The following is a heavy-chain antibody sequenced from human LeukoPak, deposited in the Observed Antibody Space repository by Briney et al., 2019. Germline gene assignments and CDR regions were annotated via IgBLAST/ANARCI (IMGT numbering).Heavy chain of an antibody. CDR1: TFTKAW. V-gene: IGHV3-15*07. CDR2: VKHRGDGRTT. D-gene: IGHD3-16*01. Sequence: GGSLRLSCVVSTFTKAWMNWVRQAPGKGLEWVGRVKHRGDGRTTGYAAPVKGRFIISRDDSKKTVYLQMDSLKTEDTAVYFCTTEYFGGFEYWGQGTLVTVSS. CDR3: TTEYFGGFEY. J-gene: IGHJ4*02.